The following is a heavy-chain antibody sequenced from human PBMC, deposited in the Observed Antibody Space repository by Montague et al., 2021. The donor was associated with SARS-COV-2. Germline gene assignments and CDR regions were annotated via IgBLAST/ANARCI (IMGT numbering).Heavy chain of an antibody. CDR3: ARVAGGYYHDSSAYFDY. CDR1: GGSFSGYY. CDR2: INQSGST. Sequence: SETLSLTCAVYGGSFSGYYWSWIRQPPGKELEWIGEINQSGSTNXNPSLKSRVTLSVDTSKKQFSLKLSSLTAADTAVYYCARVAGGYYHDSSAYFDYWGQGSLVTVSS. D-gene: IGHD3-22*01. V-gene: IGHV4-34*01. J-gene: IGHJ4*02.